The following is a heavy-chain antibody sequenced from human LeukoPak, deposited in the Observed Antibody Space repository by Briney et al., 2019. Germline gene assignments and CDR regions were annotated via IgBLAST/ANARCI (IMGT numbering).Heavy chain of an antibody. D-gene: IGHD3-22*01. J-gene: IGHJ5*02. V-gene: IGHV3-11*04. CDR1: GFTFSDYY. Sequence: GGSLRLSCAASGFTFSDYYMSWIRQAPGKGLEWVSYISSSGSTIYYADSVKGRFTISRDNAKNSLYLQMNSLRAEDTAVYYCARDSSGYYSPLWFDPWGQGTLVTVSS. CDR3: ARDSSGYYSPLWFDP. CDR2: ISSSGSTI.